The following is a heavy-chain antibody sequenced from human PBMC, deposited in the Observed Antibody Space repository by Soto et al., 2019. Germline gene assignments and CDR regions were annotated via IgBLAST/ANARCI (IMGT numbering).Heavy chain of an antibody. D-gene: IGHD2-15*01. J-gene: IGHJ3*02. Sequence: GGSLRLSCAASGFTFSSYGMHWVRQAPGKGLEWVAVIWYDGSNKYYADSVKGRFTISRDNSKNTLYLQMNSLRAEDTALYYCAKGIGACSGGSCPDDAFDIWGQGTMVTVSS. CDR2: IWYDGSNK. CDR3: AKGIGACSGGSCPDDAFDI. V-gene: IGHV3-33*06. CDR1: GFTFSSYG.